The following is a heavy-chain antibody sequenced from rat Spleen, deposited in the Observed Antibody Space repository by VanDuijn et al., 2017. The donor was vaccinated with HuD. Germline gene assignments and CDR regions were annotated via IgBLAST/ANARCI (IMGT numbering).Heavy chain of an antibody. V-gene: IGHV2S63*01. Sequence: VQLKESGPGLVQPSQTLSLTCTVSGFSLTSNSVHWVRQPPGKGLEWMGVMWSGGSTAYNLGLKSRLSISRDPSKSQVFLKMNSLQTEDTAIYFCTRETIVSPYWGQGVMVTVSS. CDR2: MWSGGST. CDR3: TRETIVSPY. CDR1: GFSLTSNS. J-gene: IGHJ2*01. D-gene: IGHD1-11*01.